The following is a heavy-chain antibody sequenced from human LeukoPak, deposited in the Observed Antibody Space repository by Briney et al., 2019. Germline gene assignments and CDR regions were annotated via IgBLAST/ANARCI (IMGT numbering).Heavy chain of an antibody. CDR1: GFTFSSYA. CDR3: AKVRQFYGDFDY. J-gene: IGHJ4*02. Sequence: PGGSLRLSCAASGFTFSSYAMSWVRQAPGKGLEWVSAISGSGGSTYYADSVKGRFTISRDNSKNTLYLQMNSLRAEDTAVYYRAKVRQFYGDFDYWGQGTLVTVSS. D-gene: IGHD4-17*01. CDR2: ISGSGGST. V-gene: IGHV3-23*01.